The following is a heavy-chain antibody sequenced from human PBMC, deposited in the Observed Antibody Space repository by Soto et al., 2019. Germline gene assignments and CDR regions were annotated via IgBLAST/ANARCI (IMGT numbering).Heavy chain of an antibody. CDR2: IYYSGST. D-gene: IGHD6-6*01. CDR3: ARKGGAARGFDY. CDR1: GGSVSSGSYY. V-gene: IGHV4-61*01. J-gene: IGHJ4*02. Sequence: SETLSLTCTVSGGSVSSGSYYWSWIRQPPGKGLEWIGYIYYSGSTNYNPSLKSRVTISVDTSKNQFSLKLSSVTAADTAVYYCARKGGAARGFDYWGQGTLVTVSP.